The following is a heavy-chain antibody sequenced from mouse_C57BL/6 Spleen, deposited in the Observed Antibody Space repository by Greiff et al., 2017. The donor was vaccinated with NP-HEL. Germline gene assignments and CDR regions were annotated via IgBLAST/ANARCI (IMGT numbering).Heavy chain of an antibody. D-gene: IGHD2-1*01. CDR2: IHPNSGST. J-gene: IGHJ2*01. Sequence: QVQLKQPGAELVKPGASVKLSCKASGYTFTSYWMHWVKQRPGQGLEWIGMIHPNSGSTNYNEKFKSKATLTVDKSSSTAYMQLSSLTSEDSAVYYCATIYYGNYFDYWGQGTTLTVSS. CDR3: ATIYYGNYFDY. V-gene: IGHV1-64*01. CDR1: GYTFTSYW.